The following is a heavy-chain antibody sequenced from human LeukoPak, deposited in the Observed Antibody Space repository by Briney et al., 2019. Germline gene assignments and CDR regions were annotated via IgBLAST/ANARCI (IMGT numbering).Heavy chain of an antibody. J-gene: IGHJ6*03. CDR3: ASFYCSGGSCYQYFSYYYMDV. V-gene: IGHV4-39*01. Sequence: ASETLSLTCTVSGGSISSRSYYWGWIRQPPGKGLEWIGSIYYSGSTYYNPSLQSRVTISVDTSKNQFSLKLNSVTAADTAVYYCASFYCSGGSCYQYFSYYYMDVWGKGTTVTISS. CDR1: GGSISSRSYY. D-gene: IGHD2-15*01. CDR2: IYYSGST.